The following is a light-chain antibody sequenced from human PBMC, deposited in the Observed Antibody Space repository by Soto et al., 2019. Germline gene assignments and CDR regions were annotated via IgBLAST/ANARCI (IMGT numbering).Light chain of an antibody. CDR1: QGISSW. CDR2: AAS. Sequence: DILMTQSPASVSASVGDRVTSTGRASQGISSWLAWYQQKPGKAPKLLIYAASSLQRGVPSRFRGSGSGTHFTLTLSSLQPEDFATYYCQQANSFPYTFGQGTKLEIK. CDR3: QQANSFPYT. J-gene: IGKJ2*01. V-gene: IGKV1D-12*01.